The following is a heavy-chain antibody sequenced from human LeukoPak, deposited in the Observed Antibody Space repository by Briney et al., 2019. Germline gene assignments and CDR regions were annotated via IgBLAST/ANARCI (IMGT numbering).Heavy chain of an antibody. D-gene: IGHD5-24*01. CDR2: ISYDGSNK. Sequence: GGSLRLPCAASGFTFSTYAMNWVRQAPGKGLEWVAVISYDGSNKYYADSVKGRFTISRDNSKNTLYLQMNSLRAEDTAVYYCAREEMATSPGHAFDIWGQGTMVTVSS. CDR3: AREEMATSPGHAFDI. CDR1: GFTFSTYA. J-gene: IGHJ3*02. V-gene: IGHV3-30-3*01.